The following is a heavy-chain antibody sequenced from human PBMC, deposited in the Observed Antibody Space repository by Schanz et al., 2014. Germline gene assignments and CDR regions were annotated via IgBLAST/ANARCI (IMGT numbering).Heavy chain of an antibody. J-gene: IGHJ5*02. CDR3: AKAADWPVTRFDP. D-gene: IGHD3-9*01. V-gene: IGHV3-48*01. Sequence: EVQLLESGGGLVQPGGSLRLSCAASGFTFSSYALHWVRQAPGKGLEWVSYVSRSTPDIYYADSVKGRFTMSRDNAKNSVFLQMSSLRADDTAVYYCAKAADWPVTRFDPWGQGTLVTVSS. CDR2: VSRSTPDI. CDR1: GFTFSSYA.